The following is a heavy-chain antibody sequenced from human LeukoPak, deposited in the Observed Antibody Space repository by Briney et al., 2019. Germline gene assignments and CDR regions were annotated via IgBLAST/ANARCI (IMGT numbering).Heavy chain of an antibody. CDR1: GYTFTGYY. CDR2: INPNSGGT. D-gene: IGHD6-25*01. CDR3: ARGYGGSYFDY. V-gene: IGHV1-2*02. J-gene: IGHJ4*02. Sequence: ASLKVSCKASGYTFTGYYMHWVRQAPGQGLEWMGWINPNSGGTNFAQKFQGRVTMTRDTSISTAYMELSRLRSDDTAVYYCARGYGGSYFDYWGQGPLVPVSS.